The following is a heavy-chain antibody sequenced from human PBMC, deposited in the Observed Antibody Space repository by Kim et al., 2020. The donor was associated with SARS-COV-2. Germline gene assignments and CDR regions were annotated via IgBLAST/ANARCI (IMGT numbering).Heavy chain of an antibody. CDR3: AKGPVGSSWYSLSFADY. V-gene: IGHV3-23*01. D-gene: IGHD6-13*01. Sequence: VKGRLTISEDHSKNRLYLQMTSLRAEDTAVYYCAKGPVGSSWYSLSFADYWGQGTLVTVSS. J-gene: IGHJ4*02.